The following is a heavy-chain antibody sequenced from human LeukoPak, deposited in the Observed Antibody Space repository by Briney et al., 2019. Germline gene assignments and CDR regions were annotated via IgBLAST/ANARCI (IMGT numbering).Heavy chain of an antibody. CDR3: ARDPSRGSVDH. D-gene: IGHD2-15*01. CDR2: LGTTGSI. J-gene: IGHJ1*01. Sequence: GGSLRLSCEAAGFTLSSFSMIWDRQGPGKELEWISYLGTTGSIAYSGSAGGRFTIFRDNARNSLHLQLDSLRVDDTAVYYRARDPSRGSVDHWGQRTLVTVSS. CDR1: GFTLSSFS. V-gene: IGHV3-48*01.